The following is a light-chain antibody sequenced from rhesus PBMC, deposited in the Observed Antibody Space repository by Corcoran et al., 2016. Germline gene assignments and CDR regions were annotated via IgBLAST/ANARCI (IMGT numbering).Light chain of an antibody. Sequence: EIVMTQSPATLSLSPGERATLSCRASQNVNSNLAWYQQKPGQSPKLLIYGASGRATGIPHRFSGSGSGTDFTPTIRSLEPEDVGVYFCQQDYIWPLTFGGGTKVELK. J-gene: IGKJ4*01. CDR1: QNVNSN. CDR2: GAS. V-gene: IGKV3-42*01. CDR3: QQDYIWPLT.